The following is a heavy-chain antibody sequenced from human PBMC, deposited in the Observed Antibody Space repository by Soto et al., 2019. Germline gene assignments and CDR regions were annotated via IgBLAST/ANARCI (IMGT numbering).Heavy chain of an antibody. V-gene: IGHV3-7*01. J-gene: IGHJ5*02. CDR3: ARGLVVVAASCWFDP. CDR2: IKQDGSEK. D-gene: IGHD2-15*01. CDR1: GFTFSSYW. Sequence: GGSLRLSCAASGFTFSSYWMSWVHQAPGKGLEWVANIKQDGSEKYYVDSVKGRFTISRDNAKNSLYLQMNSLRAEDTAVYYCARGLVVVAASCWFDPWGQGTLVTVSS.